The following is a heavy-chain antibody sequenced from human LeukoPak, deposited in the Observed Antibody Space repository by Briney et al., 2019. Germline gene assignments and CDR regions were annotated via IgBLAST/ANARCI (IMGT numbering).Heavy chain of an antibody. V-gene: IGHV4-59*01. Sequence: PSETLSLTCTVSAGSIRGYYWSSIRQPPGNGLGWIWYSYYSESTNYNPSLKSRVTISVDTSKNQCSLKLSSVTAADTAVYYCARYSGGWPYHFDSWGQGILVTVSS. CDR2: SYYSEST. CDR1: AGSIRGYY. CDR3: ARYSGGWPYHFDS. J-gene: IGHJ4*02. D-gene: IGHD6-19*01.